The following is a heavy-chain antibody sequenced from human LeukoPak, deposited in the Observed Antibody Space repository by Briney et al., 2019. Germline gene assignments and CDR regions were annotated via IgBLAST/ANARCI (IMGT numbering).Heavy chain of an antibody. CDR1: GFTFSSYA. Sequence: PGGSLRLSCAASGFTFSSYAMHWVRQAPGKGLEWVAVISYDGSNKYYADSVKGRFTISRDNSKNTLYLQMNSLRAEDTAVYYCARGQHLDYLDYWGKGTLVTVSS. CDR2: ISYDGSNK. CDR3: ARGQHLDYLDY. V-gene: IGHV3-30-3*01. D-gene: IGHD6-13*01. J-gene: IGHJ4*02.